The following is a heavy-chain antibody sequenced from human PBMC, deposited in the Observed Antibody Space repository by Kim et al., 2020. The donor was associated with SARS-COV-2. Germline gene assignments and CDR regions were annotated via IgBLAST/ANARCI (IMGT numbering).Heavy chain of an antibody. D-gene: IGHD4-17*01. V-gene: IGHV1-3*01. Sequence: SQNFQGRGTITRDTSASTDYMELSSLTSEDSAMYYCARGSAVTKYLAFDYWGQGTLVTVSS. CDR3: ARGSAVTKYLAFDY. J-gene: IGHJ4*02.